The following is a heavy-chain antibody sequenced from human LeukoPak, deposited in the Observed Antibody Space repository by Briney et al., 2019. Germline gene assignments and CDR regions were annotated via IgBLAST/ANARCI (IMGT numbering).Heavy chain of an antibody. D-gene: IGHD3-22*01. CDR3: AKPTFSYYYDSSGYSSFDY. CDR2: IWYDGSNK. J-gene: IGHJ4*02. CDR1: GFTFSSYG. Sequence: GGSLRLSCAESGFTFSSYGMHWVRQAPGKGLEWVAVIWYDGSNKYYADSVKGRFTISRDNSKNTLYLQMNSLRAEDTAVYYCAKPTFSYYYDSSGYSSFDYWGQGTLVTVSS. V-gene: IGHV3-33*06.